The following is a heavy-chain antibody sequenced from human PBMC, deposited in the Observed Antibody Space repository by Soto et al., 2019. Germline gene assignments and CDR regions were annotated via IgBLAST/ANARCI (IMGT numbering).Heavy chain of an antibody. Sequence: QVQLVESGGGVVQPGRSLRLSCAASGFSFSSYCMHWVRQAPGKGLEWVAVMWYDGSNKYYADAVKGRFTISRDNSKNTLYLEMNNQRAEDQAVYYCARGKVILTGSRVLEGLDVWGQGTMVTVSS. V-gene: IGHV3-33*01. J-gene: IGHJ6*02. CDR3: ARGKVILTGSRVLEGLDV. CDR2: MWYDGSNK. CDR1: GFSFSSYC. D-gene: IGHD3-9*01.